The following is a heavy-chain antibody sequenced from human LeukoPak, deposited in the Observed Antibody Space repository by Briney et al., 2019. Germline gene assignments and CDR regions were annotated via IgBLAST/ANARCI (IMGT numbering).Heavy chain of an antibody. CDR1: GFSFSSYA. CDR3: AKRSRGYCSSTGCYFYGLDV. V-gene: IGHV3-23*01. J-gene: IGHJ6*02. D-gene: IGHD2-2*01. Sequence: GGPLRLSCAASGFSFSSYAMNWVRQAPGKGLEWVSSISVSGGITYYADSVRGRFTISRVNSKNTLYLQMNSLRAEDTALYYCAKRSRGYCSSTGCYFYGLDVWGQGTTVTVSS. CDR2: ISVSGGIT.